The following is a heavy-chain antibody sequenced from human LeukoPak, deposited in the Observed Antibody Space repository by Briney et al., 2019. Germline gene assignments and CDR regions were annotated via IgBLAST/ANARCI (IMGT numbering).Heavy chain of an antibody. D-gene: IGHD1-26*01. V-gene: IGHV4-31*03. CDR2: IYYSGST. CDR1: GGSISSGGYY. Sequence: LSETLSLTCTVSGGSISSGGYYWSWIRQHPGKGLEWIGYIYYSGSTYYNPSLKSRVTISVDTSKNQFSLKLSSVTAADTAVYYCARYGSLVGATSQDYWGQGTLVTVSS. CDR3: ARYGSLVGATSQDY. J-gene: IGHJ4*02.